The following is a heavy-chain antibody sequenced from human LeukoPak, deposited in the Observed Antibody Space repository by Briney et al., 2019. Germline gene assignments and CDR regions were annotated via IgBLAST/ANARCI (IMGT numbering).Heavy chain of an antibody. CDR1: GGSFSGYY. V-gene: IGHV4-34*01. D-gene: IGHD5-18*01. CDR2: INHSGST. CDR3: ARAKHWQAQRRGYSYALDY. J-gene: IGHJ4*02. Sequence: SETLSLTCAVYGGSFSGYYWSRLRQPPGKGLEWIGEINHSGSTNYNPSLKSRVTISVEPSKNQFSLKLSYVTAADTAVYYWARAKHWQAQRRGYSYALDYWGQGTLVTVSS.